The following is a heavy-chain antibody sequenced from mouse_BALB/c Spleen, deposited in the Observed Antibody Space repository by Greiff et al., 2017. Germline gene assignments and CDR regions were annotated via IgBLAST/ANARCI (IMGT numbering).Heavy chain of an antibody. CDR3: ARYGSYGWYFDV. V-gene: IGHV1-55*01. J-gene: IGHJ1*01. Sequence: VQLQQPGAELVKPGTSVKLSCKASGYNFTSYWINWVKLRPGQGLEWIGDIYPGSGSTNYNEKFKSKATLTVDTSSSTAYMQLSSLASEDSALYYCARYGSYGWYFDVGGAGTTVTVSS. CDR1: GYNFTSYW. CDR2: IYPGSGST. D-gene: IGHD1-1*01.